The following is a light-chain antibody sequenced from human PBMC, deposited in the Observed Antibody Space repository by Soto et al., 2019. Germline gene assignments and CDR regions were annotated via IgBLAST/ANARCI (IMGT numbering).Light chain of an antibody. CDR3: QQRSYLFT. Sequence: ESVATQSPATLSLSRGERATLCRRTSQSVSSSLAWYQHRPGQAPRLLIYDASNRATGVPARFIGSGSGTDFTLTITSLQPEDSAVYYCQQRSYLFTFGGGTKVDIK. V-gene: IGKV3-11*01. CDR1: QSVSSS. CDR2: DAS. J-gene: IGKJ4*01.